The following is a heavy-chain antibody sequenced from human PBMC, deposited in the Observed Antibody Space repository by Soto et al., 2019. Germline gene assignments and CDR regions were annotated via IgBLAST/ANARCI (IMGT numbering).Heavy chain of an antibody. V-gene: IGHV1-69*13. Sequence: ASVEVSCKASGGTFSDSTINCVRQAPGQRLEWMGGIIPIFDTADYAEKFQGRVTITADESTSTSFMEVSSLRSEDTAVYYCARNGTLTGYSYGMDVWGQGTMV. CDR2: IIPIFDTA. CDR3: ARNGTLTGYSYGMDV. J-gene: IGHJ6*02. D-gene: IGHD1-1*01. CDR1: GGTFSDST.